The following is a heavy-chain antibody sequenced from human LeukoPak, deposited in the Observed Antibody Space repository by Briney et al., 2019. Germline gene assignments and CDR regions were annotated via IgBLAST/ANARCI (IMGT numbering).Heavy chain of an antibody. CDR1: EFIFSDYD. D-gene: IGHD6-13*01. V-gene: IGHV3-48*03. J-gene: IGHJ4*02. CDR2: ISASGRTN. CDR3: ASIPGYSSSFDA. Sequence: PGGSLRLSCDASEFIFSDYDMNWVRQAPGKGLEWVAHISASGRTNYYADAVKGRFTISRDNAKNSLYLQMNSLRAEDTAVYYCASIPGYSSSFDAWGQGTLVTVSS.